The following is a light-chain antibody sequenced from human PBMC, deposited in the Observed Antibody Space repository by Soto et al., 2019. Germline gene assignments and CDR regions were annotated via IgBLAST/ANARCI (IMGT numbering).Light chain of an antibody. V-gene: IGKV2-28*01. J-gene: IGKJ3*01. Sequence: DIVMTQSPLSLPVTPGEPASISCRSSQSLLHSNGYNYLGWYLQKPGQSPQLLIYLGSNRASGVTDRFSGSGYGTDFTLKISGVEAEDVGVYYCMQVLQNPVTFGPGTKVDIK. CDR1: QSLLHSNGYNY. CDR3: MQVLQNPVT. CDR2: LGS.